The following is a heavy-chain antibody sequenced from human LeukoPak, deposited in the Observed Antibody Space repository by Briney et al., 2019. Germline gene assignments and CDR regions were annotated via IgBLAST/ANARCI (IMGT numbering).Heavy chain of an antibody. CDR2: IYSGGDT. CDR1: GFIVSSNF. D-gene: IGHD3-16*02. Sequence: GGSLRLSCAASGFIVSSNFMSWVRRAPGRGLEWVSVIYSGGDTRYADSVKGRFTISRDNSKNTLYLQMNSLRAEDTALYYCARERGRGVISPYFDQWGQGTLVTVSS. J-gene: IGHJ4*02. V-gene: IGHV3-66*01. CDR3: ARERGRGVISPYFDQ.